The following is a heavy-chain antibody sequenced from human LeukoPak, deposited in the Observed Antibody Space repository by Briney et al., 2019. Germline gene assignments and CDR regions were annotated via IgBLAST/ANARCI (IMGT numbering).Heavy chain of an antibody. CDR3: AKDPNWDRGS. J-gene: IGHJ1*01. CDR2: VGPSGGTG. Sequence: GGSLRLSXATSGFTFSSATMMWVRQAPGKGLEFVSGVGPSGGTGTYADSVKGRFTISRDNSKNTLYLQMNSLGVEDTAVYYCAKDPNWDRGSWGQGTLVTVSS. V-gene: IGHV3-23*01. CDR1: GFTFSSAT. D-gene: IGHD7-27*01.